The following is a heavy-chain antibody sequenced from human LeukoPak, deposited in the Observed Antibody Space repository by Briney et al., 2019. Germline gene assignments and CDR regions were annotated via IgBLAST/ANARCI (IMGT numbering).Heavy chain of an antibody. CDR1: GGTFSSYT. CDR2: IIPILGIA. CDR3: ASPRALYCSSTSCQTANGAFDI. V-gene: IGHV1-69*02. J-gene: IGHJ3*02. D-gene: IGHD2-2*01. Sequence: SVKVSCKASGGTFSSYTISWVRQAPGQGLEWMGRIIPILGIANYAQKFQGRVTITADKSTSTAYMELSSLRTEDTAVYYCASPRALYCSSTSCQTANGAFDIWGQGTMVTVSS.